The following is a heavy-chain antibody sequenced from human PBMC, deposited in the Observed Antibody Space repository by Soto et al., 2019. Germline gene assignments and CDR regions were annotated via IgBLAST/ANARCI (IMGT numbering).Heavy chain of an antibody. Sequence: QITLKESGPPLVRPAQTLTLTCAFSGFSLTTTSMGVAWIRQPPGKALEWLALIYWDDDQRYSPSLKDRLTISKDTSRSRMVLTISHMNPEDTGTYFCAHSGDYDLLSFDHWGPVTLVTVSS. CDR2: IYWDDDQ. V-gene: IGHV2-5*02. J-gene: IGHJ4*02. CDR3: AHSGDYDLLSFDH. CDR1: GFSLTTTSMG. D-gene: IGHD4-17*01.